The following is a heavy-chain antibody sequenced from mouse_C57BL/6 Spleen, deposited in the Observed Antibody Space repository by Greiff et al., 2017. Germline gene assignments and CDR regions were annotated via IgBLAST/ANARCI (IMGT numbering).Heavy chain of an antibody. CDR2: FYPGSGSI. CDR1: GCTFTEYT. CDR3: ARHEELLYAMDY. J-gene: IGHJ4*01. Sequence: VKLVESGAELVKPGASVKLSCKASGCTFTEYTIHWVKQRSGQGLEWIGWFYPGSGSIKYNEKFKDKATLTADKSSSTVYMELSRLTSEDSAVYFCARHEELLYAMDYWGQGTSVTVSS. V-gene: IGHV1-62-2*01.